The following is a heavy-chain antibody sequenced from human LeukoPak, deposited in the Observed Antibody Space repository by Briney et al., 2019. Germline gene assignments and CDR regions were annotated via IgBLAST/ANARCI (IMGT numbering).Heavy chain of an antibody. CDR3: ASSARPDFVVCLFD. Sequence: GASVTVSCKASGYTFTSYGISWVRQAPGQGLEWMGWISAYNGNTNYAQKLQGRVTMTTDTSTSTAYMELRSLRSDDTAVYYCASSARPDFVVCLFDWGQGTLVTVSS. CDR2: ISAYNGNT. CDR1: GYTFTSYG. D-gene: IGHD6-6*01. J-gene: IGHJ4*02. V-gene: IGHV1-18*01.